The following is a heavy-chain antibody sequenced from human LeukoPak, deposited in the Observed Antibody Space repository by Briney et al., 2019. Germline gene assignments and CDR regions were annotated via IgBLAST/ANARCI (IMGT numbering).Heavy chain of an antibody. V-gene: IGHV5-51*01. CDR2: IYPGDSDT. J-gene: IGHJ5*02. CDR3: ARHPGSGSYPFDP. Sequence: GESLKISCKDSGYSFSIYWIGWVRQMPGKGLEWMGIIYPGDSDTRYSPSLQGQVTISADKSISTAYLQWSSLKASDTAMYYCARHPGSGSYPFDPWGQGTLVTVSS. D-gene: IGHD1-26*01. CDR1: GYSFSIYW.